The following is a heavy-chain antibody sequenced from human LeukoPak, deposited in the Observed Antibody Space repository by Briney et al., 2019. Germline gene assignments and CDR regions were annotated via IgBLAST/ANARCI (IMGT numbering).Heavy chain of an antibody. D-gene: IGHD3-22*01. CDR3: ARDGLYYYDSSGYYYIGY. J-gene: IGHJ4*02. CDR1: GYTFTRYY. CDR2: INPSGGST. V-gene: IGHV1-46*01. Sequence: ASVNVSCKASGYTFTRYYMHWVRQAPGQGLEWMGVINPSGGSTSYAQKFQGRVSMTRDTSTSTVYMELSSLRSEDTAVYYCARDGLYYYDSSGYYYIGYWGQGTLVTVSS.